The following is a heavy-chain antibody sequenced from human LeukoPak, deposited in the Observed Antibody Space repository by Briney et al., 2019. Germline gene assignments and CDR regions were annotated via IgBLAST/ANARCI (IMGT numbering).Heavy chain of an antibody. J-gene: IGHJ6*02. Sequence: GGSLRLSCAASGFTFSSYGVHWVRQAPGKGLEWVAVIWYDGSNKYYADSVKGRFTISRDNSKNTLYLQMNSLRAEDTAVYYCARDLAWYSGYDYYYYGMDVWGQGTTVTVSS. V-gene: IGHV3-33*01. D-gene: IGHD5-12*01. CDR2: IWYDGSNK. CDR3: ARDLAWYSGYDYYYYGMDV. CDR1: GFTFSSYG.